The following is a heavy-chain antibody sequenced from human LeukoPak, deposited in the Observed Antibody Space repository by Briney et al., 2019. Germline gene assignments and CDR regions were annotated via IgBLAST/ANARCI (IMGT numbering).Heavy chain of an antibody. CDR1: GYTFTSYG. J-gene: IGHJ6*03. Sequence: ASVKVSCKASGYTFTSYGISWVRQAPGQGLEWMGWISAYNGNTNYAQKLQGRVTMTTDTSTSTAYMELRSLRSDDTAVYYCARAVGMVQGELIDYYYYMDVWGKGTTVTASS. CDR3: ARAVGMVQGELIDYYYYMDV. D-gene: IGHD3-10*01. V-gene: IGHV1-18*01. CDR2: ISAYNGNT.